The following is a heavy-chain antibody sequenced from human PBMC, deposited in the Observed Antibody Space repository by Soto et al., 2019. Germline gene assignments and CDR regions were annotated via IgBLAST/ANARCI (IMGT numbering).Heavy chain of an antibody. J-gene: IGHJ4*02. V-gene: IGHV4-4*02. D-gene: IGHD5-18*01. CDR1: GGSISSSNW. CDR3: ARLISAMAPFDY. Sequence: ETLSLTCAVSGGSISSSNWWSWVRQPPGKGLEWIGEIYHSGSTNYNPSLKSRVTISVDKSKNQFSLKLTSVTAADTAVYYCARLISAMAPFDYWGQGTLVTVSS. CDR2: IYHSGST.